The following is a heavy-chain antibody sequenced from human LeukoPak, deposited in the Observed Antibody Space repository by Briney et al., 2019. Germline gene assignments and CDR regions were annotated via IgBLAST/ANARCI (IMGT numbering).Heavy chain of an antibody. Sequence: SETLSLTCTVSGGSISSGDYYWSWIRQPPGKGLEWIGYIYYSGSTYYNPSLKSRVTISVDTSKNQFSLKLSSVTAADTAVYYCARSVAVAGTGPLVDYWGQGTLVTVSS. CDR2: IYYSGST. J-gene: IGHJ4*02. CDR3: ARSVAVAGTGPLVDY. V-gene: IGHV4-30-4*01. CDR1: GGSISSGDYY. D-gene: IGHD6-19*01.